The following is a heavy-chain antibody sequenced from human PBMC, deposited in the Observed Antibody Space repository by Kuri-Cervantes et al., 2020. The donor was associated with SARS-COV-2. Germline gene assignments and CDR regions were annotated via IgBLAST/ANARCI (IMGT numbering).Heavy chain of an antibody. CDR2: SYYSGNT. CDR3: ARRPREEDHSFHWYFDL. V-gene: IGHV4-39*01. CDR1: GGSISSSSYY. Sequence: SETLSPTCTVSGGSISSSSYYWGWIRQPPGKGLEWIGSSYYSGNTYYNPSLKSRVTISLDTSKNQFSMRLSSVTAADTAMYYCARRPREEDHSFHWYFDLWGRGTLVTVSS. J-gene: IGHJ2*01. D-gene: IGHD5-18*01.